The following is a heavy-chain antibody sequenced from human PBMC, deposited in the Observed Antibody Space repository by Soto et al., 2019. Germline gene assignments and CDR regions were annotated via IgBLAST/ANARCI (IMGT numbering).Heavy chain of an antibody. CDR1: AFTFSSYG. V-gene: IGHV3-30*03. CDR3: EVTRYSEDY. CDR2: ILDDGTNT. J-gene: IGHJ4*02. D-gene: IGHD5-18*01. Sequence: GRSLRLSCSASAFTFSSYGMHCVRQAPDKGLELVGVILDDGTNTYYADSVKGRFTISRDNSKNTLYLHMNRLRAEDKAVYYCEVTRYSEDYWGQGTLVTVS.